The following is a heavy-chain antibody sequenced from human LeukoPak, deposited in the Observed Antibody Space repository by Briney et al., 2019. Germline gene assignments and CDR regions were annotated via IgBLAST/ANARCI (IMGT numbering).Heavy chain of an antibody. V-gene: IGHV3-23*01. D-gene: IGHD1-26*01. CDR1: GFTFSSYA. CDR3: AKIPNSYPSFHYGFDV. Sequence: GGSLRLSCSASGFTFSSYAMSWVRQGPGKGLEWVSAISSSAHSTYYADSVKGRFTISRDNSKGSLHLQMNSLRVEDTAVYYCAKIPNSYPSFHYGFDVWGQGTTVTVSS. J-gene: IGHJ6*02. CDR2: ISSSAHST.